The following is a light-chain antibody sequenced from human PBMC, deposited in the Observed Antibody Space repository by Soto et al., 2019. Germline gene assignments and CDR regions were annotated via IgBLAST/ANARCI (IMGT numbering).Light chain of an antibody. Sequence: DIQMTQSPSSLSASVGDRVTITCRASQSISSYLNWYQQKPGKAPKLLIYGAYSLQSGVPSRYSGSGSVTDFTLTISSRQPEDLATYYRQHSYSTPRAITFGQGTRLEIK. CDR3: QHSYSTPRAIT. CDR2: GAY. J-gene: IGKJ5*01. V-gene: IGKV1-39*01. CDR1: QSISSY.